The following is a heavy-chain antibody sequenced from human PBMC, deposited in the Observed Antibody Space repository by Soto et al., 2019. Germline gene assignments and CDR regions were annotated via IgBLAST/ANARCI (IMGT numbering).Heavy chain of an antibody. V-gene: IGHV1-2*02. Sequence: ASVKVSCKASGYTFTVYYRHWVRQAPGQGLEWMGWINPKSGGTMYPQKFQGRVTMTWDTSISTPYMALTRLRSDDTAVYYCARDLAKGGGSAGFDYWGQGTLVTVSS. D-gene: IGHD1-26*01. CDR1: GYTFTVYY. J-gene: IGHJ4*02. CDR3: ARDLAKGGGSAGFDY. CDR2: INPKSGGT.